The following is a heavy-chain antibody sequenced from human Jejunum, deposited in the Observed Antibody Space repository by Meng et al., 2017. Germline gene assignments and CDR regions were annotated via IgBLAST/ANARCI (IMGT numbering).Heavy chain of an antibody. CDR1: GGSISGSYDY. Sequence: QLQLQESGAGLVKASETLSLTCTDSGGSISGSYDYWGWIRQPPGKGLDWTGTISYSGSTYYNPSLTSRVTISMDTSKNQFSLKLSSVTAADTAVYYCARHFSGSGTWFFDSWGQGALVTVSS. J-gene: IGHJ4*02. V-gene: IGHV4-39*01. CDR2: ISYSGST. D-gene: IGHD3-10*01. CDR3: ARHFSGSGTWFFDS.